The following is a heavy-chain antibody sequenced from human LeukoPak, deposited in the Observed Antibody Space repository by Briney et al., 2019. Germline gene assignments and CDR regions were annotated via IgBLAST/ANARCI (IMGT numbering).Heavy chain of an antibody. V-gene: IGHV1-24*01. Sequence: ASVKVSCKVSGYTLTELSMHWVRQAPGKGLEWMGGFDPEDGETIYAQKFQGRVTMTRDTSTSTVYMELSSLRSEDTAVYYCAREVGSYYFDYWGQGTLVTVSS. J-gene: IGHJ4*02. CDR2: FDPEDGET. CDR3: AREVGSYYFDY. D-gene: IGHD3-16*01. CDR1: GYTLTELS.